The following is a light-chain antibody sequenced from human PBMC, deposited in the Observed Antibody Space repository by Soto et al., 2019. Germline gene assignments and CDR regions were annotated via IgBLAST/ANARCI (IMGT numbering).Light chain of an antibody. CDR1: SSDVGGYKY. Sequence: QSALTQPASVSWSPGQSITISCTGSSSDVGGYKYVSWYQQYPGKAPKLMIYDVSNRPSGVSNRFSGSKSGNTASLTISGLQAEDEADYYCSSYTSSSTYVFGTGTKLTVL. J-gene: IGLJ1*01. V-gene: IGLV2-14*01. CDR3: SSYTSSSTYV. CDR2: DVS.